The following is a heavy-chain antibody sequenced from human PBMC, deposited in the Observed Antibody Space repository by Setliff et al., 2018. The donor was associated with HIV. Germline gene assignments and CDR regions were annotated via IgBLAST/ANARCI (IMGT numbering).Heavy chain of an antibody. CDR3: ARGRSCESDWCWLYYNYYYGMDV. Sequence: TCAVYGGSLTNYYWSWIRQSPGKGLEWIGEITDDGTATYTSSLKSRVTISLDTSKKQLSLKVTSVTAADTAIYYCARGRSCESDWCWLYYNYYYGMDVWAQGTAVTVSS. J-gene: IGHJ6*02. V-gene: IGHV4-34*01. D-gene: IGHD2-8*01. CDR1: GGSLTNYY. CDR2: ITDDGTA.